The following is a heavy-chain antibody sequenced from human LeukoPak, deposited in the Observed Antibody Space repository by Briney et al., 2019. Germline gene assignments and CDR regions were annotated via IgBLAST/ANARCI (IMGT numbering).Heavy chain of an antibody. V-gene: IGHV4-30-4*08. Sequence: SETLSLTCTVSGGSISSGDYYWSWIRQPPGKGLEWIGYIYYSGSTYYNPSLKSRVTISVDTSKNQFSLKLSSVTAADTAVYYCARIVGAGDAFDIWGQGTMVTDSS. CDR2: IYYSGST. CDR3: ARIVGAGDAFDI. CDR1: GGSISSGDYY. J-gene: IGHJ3*02. D-gene: IGHD1-26*01.